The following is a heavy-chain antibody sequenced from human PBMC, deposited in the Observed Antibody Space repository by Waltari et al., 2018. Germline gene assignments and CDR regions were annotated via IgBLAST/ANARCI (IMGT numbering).Heavy chain of an antibody. J-gene: IGHJ4*02. CDR1: GGSISSSSYY. CDR3: ARHRYDILTGGSDYFDY. CDR2: IYYSGST. Sequence: QLQLQESGPGLVKPSETLSLTCTVSGGSISSSSYYWGWIRQPPGKGLEWIGSIYYSGSTSYNPSLESRVTISVDTSKNQFSLKLSSVTAADTAVYYCARHRYDILTGGSDYFDYWGQGTLVTVSS. D-gene: IGHD3-9*01. V-gene: IGHV4-39*01.